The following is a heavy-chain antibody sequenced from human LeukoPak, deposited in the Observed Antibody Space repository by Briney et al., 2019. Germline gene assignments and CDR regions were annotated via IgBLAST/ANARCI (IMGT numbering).Heavy chain of an antibody. D-gene: IGHD3-22*01. V-gene: IGHV4-4*02. CDR1: GGSVINTNW. Sequence: SETLSLTCGVSGGSVINTNWWTWVRQPPGKGLEWIGEVHLDGRTNYNPSLESRLTMSVDVSENQVSLKLSSVTAADTAVYYCARERYYDSMGGWPLPYAFDIWGQGTMVTVSS. CDR3: ARERYYDSMGGWPLPYAFDI. J-gene: IGHJ3*02. CDR2: VHLDGRT.